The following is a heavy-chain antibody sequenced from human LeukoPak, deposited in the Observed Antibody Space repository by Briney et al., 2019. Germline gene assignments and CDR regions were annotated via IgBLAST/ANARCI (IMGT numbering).Heavy chain of an antibody. Sequence: PGGSLRLSCAASGFTFSNAWMSWVRQAPVRGLEWVGRIKRKGDDGTIDYAAPVKGRLSISRDDSKNTLYLQMNSLKSEDTAVYYCTAGTGRSDFDYWGQGTLVTVSS. CDR3: TAGTGRSDFDY. CDR2: IKRKGDDGTI. D-gene: IGHD3/OR15-3a*01. CDR1: GFTFSNAW. J-gene: IGHJ4*02. V-gene: IGHV3-15*01.